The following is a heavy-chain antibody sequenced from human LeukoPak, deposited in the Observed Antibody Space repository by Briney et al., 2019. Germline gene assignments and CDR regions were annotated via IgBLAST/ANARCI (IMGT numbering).Heavy chain of an antibody. J-gene: IGHJ4*02. CDR3: ATGDYSGYFDY. D-gene: IGHD5-12*01. V-gene: IGHV1-69*13. CDR1: GGTFSSYA. CDR2: IIPIFGTA. Sequence: GASVKVSCKASGGTFSSYAISWVRQAPGQGLEWMGGIIPIFGTANYAQKFQGRVTITADESTSTAYMELSSLRSEDTAVYYCATGDYSGYFDYWGQGTLVTVSS.